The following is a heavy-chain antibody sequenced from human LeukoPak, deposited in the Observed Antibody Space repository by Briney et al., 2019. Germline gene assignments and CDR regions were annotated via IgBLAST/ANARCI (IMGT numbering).Heavy chain of an antibody. CDR3: TRAEGLGPGAHFDQ. CDR2: VPTSGIYV. J-gene: IGHJ4*02. CDR1: GFRFSRFH. Sequence: GGSLTLPCAVSGFRFSRFHKRWVRHTTGKALEWISYVPTSGIYVQYADSVRGRFTAYRDDPMNSMHLQEHRLRGEHTAVSHFTRAEGLGPGAHFDQWGQGALVIVSS. V-gene: IGHV3-11*01.